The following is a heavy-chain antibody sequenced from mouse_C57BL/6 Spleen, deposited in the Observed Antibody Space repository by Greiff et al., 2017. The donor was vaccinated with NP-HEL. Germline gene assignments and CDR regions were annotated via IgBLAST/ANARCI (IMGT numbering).Heavy chain of an antibody. Sequence: QVQLQQSGAELVKPGASVKLSCKASGYTFTSYWMHWVKQRPGRGLEWIGDINPNNGGTIYNQKFKGKATLTVDKSSSTAYMELRSLTSEDTAVYYCARGSTMVIAWFAYWGQGTLVTVSA. CDR2: INPNNGGT. D-gene: IGHD2-2*01. CDR1: GYTFTSYW. J-gene: IGHJ3*01. V-gene: IGHV1-53*01. CDR3: ARGSTMVIAWFAY.